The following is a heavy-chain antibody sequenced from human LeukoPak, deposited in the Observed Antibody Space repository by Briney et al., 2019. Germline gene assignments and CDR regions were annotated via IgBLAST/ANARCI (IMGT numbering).Heavy chain of an antibody. D-gene: IGHD4-17*01. V-gene: IGHV1-69*13. CDR3: ASTTTVTTYYYYYGMDV. CDR1: GYTFSGYY. J-gene: IGHJ6*02. CDR2: TIPIFGTA. Sequence: SVKVSCKASGYTFSGYYMHWVRQAPGQGLEWMGGTIPIFGTANYAQKFQGRVTITADESTSTAYMELSSLRSEDTAVYYCASTTTVTTYYYYYGMDVWGQGTTVTVSS.